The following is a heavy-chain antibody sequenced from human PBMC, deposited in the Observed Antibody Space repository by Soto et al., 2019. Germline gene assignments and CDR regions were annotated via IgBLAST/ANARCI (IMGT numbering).Heavy chain of an antibody. CDR2: FDPEDGET. CDR1: GYTITELS. D-gene: IGHD3-22*01. Sequence: GASVKVSCKVSGYTITELSMHWVRQAPGKGLEWMGGFDPEDGETIYAQKFQGRVTMTEDTSTDTAYMELSSLRSEDTAVYYCAPQTGYYRSLDYWGQGTLVTVSS. V-gene: IGHV1-24*01. J-gene: IGHJ4*02. CDR3: APQTGYYRSLDY.